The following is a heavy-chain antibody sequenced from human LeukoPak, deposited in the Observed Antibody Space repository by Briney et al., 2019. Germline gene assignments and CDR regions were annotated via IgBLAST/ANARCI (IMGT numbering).Heavy chain of an antibody. J-gene: IGHJ4*02. CDR1: GGSISSSSYY. D-gene: IGHD6-19*01. CDR3: ARHSQLSVAGTVGY. CDR2: IYYSGST. V-gene: IGHV4-39*01. Sequence: SETLSLTCTVSGGSISSSSYYWGWICQPPGKGLEWIGSIYYSGSTYYNPSLKSRVTISVDTSKNQFSLKLSSVTAADTAVYYCARHSQLSVAGTVGYWGQGTLVTVSS.